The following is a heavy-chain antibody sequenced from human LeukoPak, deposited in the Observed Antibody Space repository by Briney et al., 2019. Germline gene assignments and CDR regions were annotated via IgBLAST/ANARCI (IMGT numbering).Heavy chain of an antibody. D-gene: IGHD5-12*01. CDR1: GDSVSSNSAA. CDR3: ARVFSSAYDTSFDY. V-gene: IGHV6-1*01. CDR2: TYYRSKWYN. Sequence: SQTLSLTCAISGDSVSSNSAAWNWIRQSPSRGLEWLGRTYYRSKWYNGYAVSVKSRVTINPDTSKNQFSLQLNSVTPEDTAVYYCARVFSSAYDTSFDYRGQGTLVTVSS. J-gene: IGHJ4*02.